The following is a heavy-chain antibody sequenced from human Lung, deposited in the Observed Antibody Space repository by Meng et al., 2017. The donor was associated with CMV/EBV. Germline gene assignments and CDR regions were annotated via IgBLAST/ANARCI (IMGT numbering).Heavy chain of an antibody. CDR1: GFIFDNHG. CDR2: INWNGDTI. J-gene: IGHJ1*01. CDR3: AVMGSAWFGRLYFRN. D-gene: IGHD6-19*01. V-gene: IGHV3-20*04. Sequence: PCSASGFIFDNHGITWVRQAPGKGLEWVSGINWNGDTIVYADSVKGRFTISRDNAKNSLYLQMNRLRAEDTELYSCAVMGSAWFGRLYFRNWGQGTLVTVSS.